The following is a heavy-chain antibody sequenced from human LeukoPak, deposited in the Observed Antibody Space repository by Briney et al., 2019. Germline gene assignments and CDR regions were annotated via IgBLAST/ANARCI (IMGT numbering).Heavy chain of an antibody. CDR2: IIPILGIA. CDR1: GCTFSSYA. J-gene: IGHJ3*02. V-gene: IGHV1-69*04. CDR3: AKDTGDCYNYAAIDS. D-gene: IGHD5-24*01. Sequence: SVKVSCKASGCTFSSYAISWVRQAPGQGLEWMGRIIPILGIANYAQKFQGRVTITTDKSTSTAYMELRSLRSEDTAVYSGAKDTGDCYNYAAIDSWGQGTMVTVSS.